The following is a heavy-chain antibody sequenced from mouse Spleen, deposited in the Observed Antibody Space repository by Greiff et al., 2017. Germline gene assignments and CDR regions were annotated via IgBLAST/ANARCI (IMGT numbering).Heavy chain of an antibody. CDR1: GYTFTSYW. CDR2: IDPSDSYT. J-gene: IGHJ2*01. D-gene: IGHD2-2*01. V-gene: IGHV1-59*01. CDR3: ARRNYGFFDY. Sequence: QVQLQQPGAELVRPGTSVKLSCKASGYTFTSYWMHWVKQRPGQGLEWIGVIDPSDSYTNYNQKFKGKATLTVDTSSSTAYMQLSSLTSEDSAVYYCARRNYGFFDYWGQGTTLTVSS.